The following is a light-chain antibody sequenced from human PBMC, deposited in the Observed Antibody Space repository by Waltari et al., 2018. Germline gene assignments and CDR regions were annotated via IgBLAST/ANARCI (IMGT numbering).Light chain of an antibody. Sequence: QSALTQPRSVSGSPGQSVPLSCTGTSSDFGGHKYVSWYQQHPGHAPKLVIHDVDKRPSGVPDRFSGSKAGNTASLTISGLQAEDEGDYYCCSYRGGNSWLFGGGSKLTVL. CDR3: CSYRGGNSWL. CDR2: DVD. J-gene: IGLJ3*02. CDR1: SSDFGGHKY. V-gene: IGLV2-11*01.